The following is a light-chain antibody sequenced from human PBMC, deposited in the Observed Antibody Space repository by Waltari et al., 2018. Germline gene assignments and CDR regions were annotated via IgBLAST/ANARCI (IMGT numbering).Light chain of an antibody. Sequence: EIVMTQSPVTLSVSPGERATLSCRASQSVSTNLAWYQQKPGQAPRRLIFGASTRATGISTRFSGSGSGTEFTLTISSLRSEDFAVYYCQQYTNWPPGYTFGQGTKLEIK. J-gene: IGKJ2*01. V-gene: IGKV3-15*01. CDR2: GAS. CDR1: QSVSTN. CDR3: QQYTNWPPGYT.